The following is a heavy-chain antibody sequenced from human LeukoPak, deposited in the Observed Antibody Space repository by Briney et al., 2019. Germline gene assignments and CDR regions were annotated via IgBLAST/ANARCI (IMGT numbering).Heavy chain of an antibody. J-gene: IGHJ6*02. D-gene: IGHD2-21*01. CDR3: ARILWTAGYGMDV. CDR2: IYPGDSDT. CDR1: GYSFTSYW. Sequence: GESLKISCKGSGYSFTSYWIGWVRQMPGKGLEWMGIIYPGDSDTRYSPSFQGQVTISADKSISTAYLQWSSLKASDTAMYYCARILWTAGYGMDVWGQGTTVTVSS. V-gene: IGHV5-51*01.